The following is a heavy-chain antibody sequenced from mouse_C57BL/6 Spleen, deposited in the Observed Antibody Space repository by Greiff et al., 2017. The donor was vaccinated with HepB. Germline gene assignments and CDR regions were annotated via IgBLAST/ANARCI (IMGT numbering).Heavy chain of an antibody. V-gene: IGHV1-9*01. D-gene: IGHD1-1*01. Sequence: QVQLQQSGAELMKPGASVKLSCKATGYTFTGYWIEWVKQRPGHGLEWIGEILPGSGSTNYNEKFKGKATFTADKSSNTAYMQLSSLTTKDTAIYYCARQNYYGSIYRDYWGQGTTLTVSS. CDR1: GYTFTGYW. CDR3: ARQNYYGSIYRDY. CDR2: ILPGSGST. J-gene: IGHJ2*01.